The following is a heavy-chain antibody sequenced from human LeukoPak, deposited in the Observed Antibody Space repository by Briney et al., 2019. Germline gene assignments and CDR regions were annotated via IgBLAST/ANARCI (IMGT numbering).Heavy chain of an antibody. CDR2: IKKDGSEK. V-gene: IGHV3-7*01. Sequence: GGSLRLSCTASGFKFQDYWMTWVRQAPGKGLEWVANIKKDGSEKYYVDSVKGRFTISRDNTKNSLYLQMNSLRAEDTGVYYCARYGPNDSPCDYWGQGTLVTVSS. D-gene: IGHD3-3*01. CDR3: ARYGPNDSPCDY. CDR1: GFKFQDYW. J-gene: IGHJ4*02.